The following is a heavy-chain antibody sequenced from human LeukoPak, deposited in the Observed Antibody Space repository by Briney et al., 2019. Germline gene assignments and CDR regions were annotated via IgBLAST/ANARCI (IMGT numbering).Heavy chain of an antibody. J-gene: IGHJ3*02. Sequence: MSSETLSLTCTVSGGSISSYYWSWLRQPPGKGLEWIGYIYYSGSTIYNPSLKSRVTISVDTSKNQFSLKLSSVTAADTAVYFCARALLVEMATKDAFEIWGQGTMVTVSS. CDR1: GGSISSYY. CDR3: ARALLVEMATKDAFEI. D-gene: IGHD5-24*01. CDR2: IYYSGST. V-gene: IGHV4-59*01.